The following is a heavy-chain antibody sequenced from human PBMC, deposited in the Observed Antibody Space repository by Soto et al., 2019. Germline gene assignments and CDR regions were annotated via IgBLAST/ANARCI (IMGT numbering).Heavy chain of an antibody. CDR1: GYTFTSYD. J-gene: IGHJ6*02. V-gene: IGHV1-8*01. D-gene: IGHD2-2*01. CDR2: MNPNSGNT. Sequence: GASVKFSCKASGYTFTSYDINWVRQATGQGLEWMGWMNPNSGNTGHAQKFQGRVTMTRNTSISTAYMELNSLRAEDTAVYYCAKGRCSSTSCYTPDTYYYYGMDVWGQGTTVTVSS. CDR3: AKGRCSSTSCYTPDTYYYYGMDV.